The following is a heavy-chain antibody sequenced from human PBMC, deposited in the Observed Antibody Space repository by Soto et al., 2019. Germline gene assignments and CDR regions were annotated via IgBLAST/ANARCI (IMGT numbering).Heavy chain of an antibody. D-gene: IGHD3-10*01. Sequence: XGSLILSCSAAGFTFSSYSMNWVRQAPGKGLEWVSYISSSSSTIYYADSVKGRFTISRDNAKNSLYLQMNSLRDEDTAVYYCARAFYGSGSYDGMDVWGQGTTVTVS. CDR2: ISSSSSTI. CDR3: ARAFYGSGSYDGMDV. V-gene: IGHV3-48*02. J-gene: IGHJ6*02. CDR1: GFTFSSYS.